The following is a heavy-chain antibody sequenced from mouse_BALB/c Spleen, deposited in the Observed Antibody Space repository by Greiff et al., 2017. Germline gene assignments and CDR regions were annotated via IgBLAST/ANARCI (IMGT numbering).Heavy chain of an antibody. V-gene: IGHV1-77*01. CDR2: LYPGSGST. D-gene: IGHD1-1*01. CDR3: ASRGTTNGAMDY. J-gene: IGHJ4*01. CDR1: GYTFTDYV. Sequence: QVQLQQSGPELVKPGASVKMSCKASGYTFTDYVISWVKQRTGQGLEWIGELYPGSGSTYYNEKFKGKATLTADKSSNTAYMQLSSLTSEDSAVYYCASRGTTNGAMDYWGQGTSVTVSS.